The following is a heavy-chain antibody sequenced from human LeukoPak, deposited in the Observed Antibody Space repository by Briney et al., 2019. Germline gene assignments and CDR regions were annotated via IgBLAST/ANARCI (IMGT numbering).Heavy chain of an antibody. D-gene: IGHD2-21*01. CDR1: GYTFTNYW. CDR3: ARHATRPNWYSPIDY. Sequence: GESLKISCKTSGYTFTNYWIGWVRQMPGKGQEWMGIIYPRPGSGPGGSNPIYSPSFQGQVTISADNSITTAYLQWSSLKASDTAIYFCARHATRPNWYSPIDYWGQGTLVTVSS. J-gene: IGHJ4*02. V-gene: IGHV5-51*01. CDR2: IYPRPGSGPGGSNP.